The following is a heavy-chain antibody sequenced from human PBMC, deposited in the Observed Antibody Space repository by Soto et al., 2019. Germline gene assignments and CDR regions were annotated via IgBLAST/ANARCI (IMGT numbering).Heavy chain of an antibody. CDR3: VKNRGAGSLSNWSFAS. J-gene: IGHJ2*01. D-gene: IGHD1-26*01. V-gene: IGHV3-23*01. CDR1: GFTFNIYS. Sequence: GGSLRLSCAASGFTFNIYSMSWVRHATGKGLEWVSAISGSGGGTYYADSVEGRFTISRDNSNNTLYLQMSSLRADDTAVYYCVKNRGAGSLSNWSFASWGRGSLVTSPQ. CDR2: ISGSGGGT.